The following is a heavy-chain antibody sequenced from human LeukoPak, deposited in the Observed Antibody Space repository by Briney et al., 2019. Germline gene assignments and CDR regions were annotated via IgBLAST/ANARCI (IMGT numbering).Heavy chain of an antibody. D-gene: IGHD5-12*01. Sequence: ASVKVSCKASGYTFTIFHIHWVRQAPGQGLEWMGMINPSDGSTNYAQKFQGRVTMTSDMSTSTVAMDLSSLRSDDTAVYYCARESTFRLPRNVSDIWGQGTMVTVSS. CDR3: ARESTFRLPRNVSDI. CDR2: INPSDGST. V-gene: IGHV1-46*01. CDR1: GYTFTIFH. J-gene: IGHJ3*02.